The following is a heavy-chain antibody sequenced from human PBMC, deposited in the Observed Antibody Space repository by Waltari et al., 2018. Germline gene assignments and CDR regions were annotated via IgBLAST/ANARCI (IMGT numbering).Heavy chain of an antibody. CDR1: GFTFSSYA. CDR2: ISGSGGST. CDR3: AKLIAAAGYFDY. V-gene: IGHV3-23*01. Sequence: EVQLLESGGGLVQPGGSLRLSCAASGFTFSSYAMSWVRQAPGKGLEGGSAISGSGGSTYYADSVKGRFTISRDNSKNTLYLQMNSLRAEDTAVYYCAKLIAAAGYFDYWGQGTLVTVSS. D-gene: IGHD6-13*01. J-gene: IGHJ4*02.